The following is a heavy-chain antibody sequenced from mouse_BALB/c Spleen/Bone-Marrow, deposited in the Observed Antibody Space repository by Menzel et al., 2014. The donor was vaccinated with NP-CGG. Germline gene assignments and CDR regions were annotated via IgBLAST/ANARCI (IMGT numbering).Heavy chain of an antibody. CDR3: ARWEYYAMDY. V-gene: IGHV14-3*02. D-gene: IGHD4-1*01. CDR1: GFNIKETY. J-gene: IGHJ4*01. Sequence: VQLQQSGAELVKPGASVKLSCTASGFNIKETYRHWVKQRPEQGLGWIGRIDPANGNTIYDPKFQGKATITADTSSNTAYLQLSSLTSEDTAVYYCARWEYYAMDYWCQGTSVTDSS. CDR2: IDPANGNT.